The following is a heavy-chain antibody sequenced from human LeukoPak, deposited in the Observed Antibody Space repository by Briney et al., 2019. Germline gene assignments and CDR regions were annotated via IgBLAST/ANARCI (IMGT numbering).Heavy chain of an antibody. D-gene: IGHD6-19*01. Sequence: ASVKVSCKASGYTFTNYGITWVRQAPGQGLEWMGWFSAYNGNTNYAQKLQDRVTMTTDTSTNTAYMELRSLRPDDTAVYFCARGVAGTEGLFEYWGQGTLVTVSS. V-gene: IGHV1-18*01. J-gene: IGHJ4*02. CDR2: FSAYNGNT. CDR3: ARGVAGTEGLFEY. CDR1: GYTFTNYG.